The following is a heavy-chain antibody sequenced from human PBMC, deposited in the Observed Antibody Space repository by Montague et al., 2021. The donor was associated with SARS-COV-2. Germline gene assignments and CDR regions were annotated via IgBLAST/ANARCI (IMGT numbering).Heavy chain of an antibody. Sequence: ETLSLTCAVSGDSIGNGHWWSWVRQPPGKGLEWIGEVYHTGSTNYNPSLKSRVTISVDMSNDQFSLRVTSVTAADTAVYYCARASVTGGTLDYWGQGSLVTVSS. CDR2: VYHTGST. CDR3: ARASVTGGTLDY. CDR1: GDSIGNGHW. D-gene: IGHD1-26*01. J-gene: IGHJ4*02. V-gene: IGHV4-4*02.